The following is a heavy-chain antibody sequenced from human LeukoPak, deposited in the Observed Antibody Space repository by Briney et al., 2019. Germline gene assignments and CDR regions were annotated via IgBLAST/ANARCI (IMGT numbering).Heavy chain of an antibody. CDR2: INHSGST. D-gene: IGHD6-19*01. J-gene: IGHJ5*02. Sequence: SETLSLTCAVYGGSFSGYYWSWIRQPPGKGLEWIGEINHSGSTNYNPSLKSRVTISVDTSKNQFSLKLSFVTAADTAVYYCARCSGWYNWFDPWGQGTLVTVSS. CDR1: GGSFSGYY. CDR3: ARCSGWYNWFDP. V-gene: IGHV4-34*01.